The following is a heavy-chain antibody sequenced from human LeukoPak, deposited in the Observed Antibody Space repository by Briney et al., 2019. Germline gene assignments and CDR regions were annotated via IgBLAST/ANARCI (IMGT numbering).Heavy chain of an antibody. CDR3: ARDKNAYHSFDS. J-gene: IGHJ4*02. CDR2: ISYDGYEK. CDR1: GFTFGSYS. Sequence: GGSLRLSCAASGFTFGSYSMHWVRQAPGKGLEGVAVISYDGYEKNYGDPVKGRFTISRENFKSTLFLQMNSLRAEDTAVYYCARDKNAYHSFDSWGQGTLVIVSS. V-gene: IGHV3-30-3*01. D-gene: IGHD2-2*01.